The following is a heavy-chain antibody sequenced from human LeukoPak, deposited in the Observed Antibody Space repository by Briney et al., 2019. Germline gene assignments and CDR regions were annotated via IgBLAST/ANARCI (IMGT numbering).Heavy chain of an antibody. CDR1: GGSISSYY. CDR3: ARHQRNYLDY. Sequence: SETLSLTCTVSGGSISSYYWSWIRQPPGKGLEWIGYIYTSGSTNYNPPLKSRVTISVDTSKNQFSLKLSSVTAADTAVYYCARHQRNYLDYWGQGTLVTVSS. V-gene: IGHV4-4*09. J-gene: IGHJ4*02. CDR2: IYTSGST.